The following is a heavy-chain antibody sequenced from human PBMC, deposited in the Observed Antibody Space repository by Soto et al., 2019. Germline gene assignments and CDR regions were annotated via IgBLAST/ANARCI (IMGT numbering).Heavy chain of an antibody. D-gene: IGHD5-18*01. CDR2: IYYIGSA. J-gene: IGHJ4*02. CDR3: ARGNGYSYGLFDY. CDR1: GGSISSYY. V-gene: IGHV4-59*01. Sequence: SETLSLTCTVSGGSISSYYWSWIRQPPGKGLEWIGYIYYIGSANYNPSLKSRVTISVDTSKNQFSLKVSSVTAADTAVYYCARGNGYSYGLFDYWGQGTLVTVSS.